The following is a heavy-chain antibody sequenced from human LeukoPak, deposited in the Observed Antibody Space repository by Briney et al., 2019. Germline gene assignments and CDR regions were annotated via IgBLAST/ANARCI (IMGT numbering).Heavy chain of an antibody. CDR2: MSHSGTS. CDR3: AAGSRPYYFYYMAV. CDR1: GGSIKTYY. J-gene: IGHJ6*03. V-gene: IGHV4-59*08. Sequence: SETLSLTCTVSGGSIKTYYWSWSRQSPGKGLEWIGSMSHSGTSNYIPSLKSRVSMTIDISKNQFSLKLTSVTAADTALYFCAAGSRPYYFYYMAVWGTGTTVTVSS.